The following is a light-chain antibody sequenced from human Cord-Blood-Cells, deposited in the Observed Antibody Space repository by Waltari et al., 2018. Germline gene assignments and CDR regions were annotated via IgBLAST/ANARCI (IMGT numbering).Light chain of an antibody. CDR3: SSYAGINNLV. CDR2: EVS. J-gene: IGLJ3*02. CDR1: SSYGGSYNY. Sequence: QSALTQPPSASASPGQAVTSSCTGTSSYGGSYNYVSCYQQHPGNAPKLMIYEVSKRPSGLPDRFAGSKSGTTASRTVSGLQAEDEADYYGSSYAGINNLVFGGGTKLTVL. V-gene: IGLV2-8*01.